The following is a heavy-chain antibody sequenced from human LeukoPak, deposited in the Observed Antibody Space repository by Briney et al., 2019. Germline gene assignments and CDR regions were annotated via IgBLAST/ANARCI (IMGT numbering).Heavy chain of an antibody. D-gene: IGHD4-17*01. CDR2: VSIGGGSR. J-gene: IGHJ4*02. CDR3: AKLSTYGDSTEDH. V-gene: IGHV3-23*01. Sequence: PGTSLSLSCAPSGFTFNKYAVSWVREAPEKGLECVSRVSIGGGSREYADSVKGRFTISRDNSQNTLYLQLNSLRVEDTAVYYCAKLSTYGDSTEDHWGQGTLVTVSS. CDR1: GFTFNKYA.